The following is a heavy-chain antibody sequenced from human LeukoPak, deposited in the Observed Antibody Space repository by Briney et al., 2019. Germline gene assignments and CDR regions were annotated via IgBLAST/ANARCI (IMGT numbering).Heavy chain of an antibody. CDR2: ISGSGGST. Sequence: PGGSLRLSCAASGFTFSSYAMNWVRQAPGKGLEWVSVISGSGGSTDYADSVKGRFTISRDNSKNTLYLQMNSLRAEDTAVYYCARDVRYYFDYWGQGTLVTVSS. CDR1: GFTFSSYA. CDR3: ARDVRYYFDY. V-gene: IGHV3-23*01. J-gene: IGHJ4*02.